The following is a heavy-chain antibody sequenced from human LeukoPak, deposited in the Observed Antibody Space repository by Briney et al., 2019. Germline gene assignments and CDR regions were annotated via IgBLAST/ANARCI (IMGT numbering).Heavy chain of an antibody. Sequence: SETLSLTCTISGGSVSDYYWSWIRQSPGKGLEWIGYIYHTGSTSYSPSLKSRVTISADTSQNQFSLKLSSVTAADTAVYYCARDPGRGGFDPWGQGTLVTVSS. V-gene: IGHV4-59*02. CDR2: IYHTGST. D-gene: IGHD3-10*01. CDR3: ARDPGRGGFDP. J-gene: IGHJ5*02. CDR1: GGSVSDYY.